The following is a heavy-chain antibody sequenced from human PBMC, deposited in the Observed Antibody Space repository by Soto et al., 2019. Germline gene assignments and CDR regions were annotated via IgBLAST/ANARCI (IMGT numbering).Heavy chain of an antibody. J-gene: IGHJ4*02. Sequence: PGGSLRLSCGASGFTFSSYAMHWVRQAPGKGLEWVAVISYDGSNKYYADSVKGRFTISRDNSKNTLYLQMNSLRAEDTAVYYCARIYSYGYFDYWGQGTLVTVSS. D-gene: IGHD5-18*01. CDR2: ISYDGSNK. CDR3: ARIYSYGYFDY. V-gene: IGHV3-30-3*01. CDR1: GFTFSSYA.